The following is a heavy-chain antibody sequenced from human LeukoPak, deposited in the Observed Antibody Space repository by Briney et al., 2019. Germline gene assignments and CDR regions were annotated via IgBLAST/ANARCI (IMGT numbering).Heavy chain of an antibody. CDR3: ARHVNGWRSFDY. CDR2: IYYSGST. J-gene: IGHJ4*02. CDR1: GGSISSSSYY. D-gene: IGHD6-19*01. V-gene: IGHV4-39*01. Sequence: SETLSLTCTVSGGSISSSSYYWGWIRQPPGKGLEWIGSIYYSGSTYYNPSLKSRVTISVDTSKNQFSLKLSSVTAADTAVYYCARHVNGWRSFDYWGRGTLVTVSS.